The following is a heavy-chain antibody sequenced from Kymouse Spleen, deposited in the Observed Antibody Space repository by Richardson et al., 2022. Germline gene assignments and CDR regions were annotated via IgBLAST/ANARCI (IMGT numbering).Heavy chain of an antibody. CDR1: GGSFSGYY. J-gene: IGHJ5*02. Sequence: QVQLQQWGAGLLKPSETLSLTCAVYGGSFSGYYWSWIRQPPGKGLEWIGEINHSGSTNYNPSLKSRVTISVDTSKNQFSLKLSSVTAADTAVYYCARSTGTTSWFDPWGQGTLVTVSS. CDR2: INHSGST. CDR3: ARSTGTTSWFDP. V-gene: IGHV4-34*01. D-gene: IGHD1-7*01.